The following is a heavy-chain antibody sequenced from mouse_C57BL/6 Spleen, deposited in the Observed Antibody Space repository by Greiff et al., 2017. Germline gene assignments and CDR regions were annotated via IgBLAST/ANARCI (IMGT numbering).Heavy chain of an antibody. CDR3: ARGSYIAMDY. CDR1: GYTFTSYW. V-gene: IGHV1-61*01. Sequence: VQLQQPGAELVRPGSSVKLSCKASGYTFTSYWMDWVKQRPGQGLEWIGNIYPSDSETHYNQKFKDKATLTVDKSSSTAYMQLSSLTSEDSAVYYCARGSYIAMDYWGQGTSVTVSS. D-gene: IGHD1-3*01. CDR2: IYPSDSET. J-gene: IGHJ4*01.